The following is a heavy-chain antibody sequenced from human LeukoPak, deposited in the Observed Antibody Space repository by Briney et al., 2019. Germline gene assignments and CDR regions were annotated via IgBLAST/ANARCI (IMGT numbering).Heavy chain of an antibody. CDR2: INPNSGGT. CDR3: AGDLANLYFDY. CDR1: GYTFTGYY. V-gene: IGHV1-2*02. J-gene: IGHJ4*02. Sequence: ASVKVPCTASGYTFTGYYMHWVRQAPGQGLEWMGWINPNSGGTNYAQKFQGRVTMTRDTSISTAYMELSRLRSDDTAVYYCAGDLANLYFDYWGQGTLVTVSS.